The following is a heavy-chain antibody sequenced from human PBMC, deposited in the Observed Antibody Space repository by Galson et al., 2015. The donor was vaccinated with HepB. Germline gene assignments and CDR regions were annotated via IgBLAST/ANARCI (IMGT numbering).Heavy chain of an antibody. D-gene: IGHD3-10*02. CDR3: ARDGPMWQRDYYYYMDV. Sequence: TLSLTCTVSGGSISSGDYYWSWIRQPPGKGLEWIGYLYYSGSTYYNPSLKSRVTISVDTSKNQFSLKLSSVTAADTAVYYCARDGPMWQRDYYYYMDVWGQGTLVTVSS. J-gene: IGHJ6*03. CDR2: LYYSGST. CDR1: GGSISSGDYY. V-gene: IGHV4-30-4*01.